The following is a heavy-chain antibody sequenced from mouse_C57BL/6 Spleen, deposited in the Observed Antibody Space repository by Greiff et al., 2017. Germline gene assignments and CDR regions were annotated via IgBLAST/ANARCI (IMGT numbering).Heavy chain of an antibody. J-gene: IGHJ4*01. V-gene: IGHV7-3*01. Sequence: VQLKESGGGLVQPGGSLSLSCAASGFTFTDYYMSWVRQPPGKALEWLGFIRNKANGYTTEYSASVKGRFTISRDNSQSILYLQMNALRAEDSATYYCARFIRDRYYAMDYWGQGTSVTVSS. CDR2: IRNKANGYTT. CDR3: ARFIRDRYYAMDY. CDR1: GFTFTDYY. D-gene: IGHD3-3*01.